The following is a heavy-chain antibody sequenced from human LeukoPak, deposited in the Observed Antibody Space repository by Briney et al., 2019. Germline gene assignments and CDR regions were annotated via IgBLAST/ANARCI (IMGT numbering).Heavy chain of an antibody. CDR3: ARRSVLEWLSHFDY. D-gene: IGHD3-3*01. CDR2: IYYSGST. CDR1: GGSFSSYY. Sequence: SETLSLTCAVYGGSFSSYYWGWIRQPPGKGLEWIGSIYYSGSTYYNPSLKSRVTISVDTSKNQFSLKLSSVTAADTAVYHCARRSVLEWLSHFDYWGQGTLVTVSS. V-gene: IGHV4-39*07. J-gene: IGHJ4*02.